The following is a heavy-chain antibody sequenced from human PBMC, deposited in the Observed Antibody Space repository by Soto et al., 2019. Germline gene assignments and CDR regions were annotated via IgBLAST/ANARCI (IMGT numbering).Heavy chain of an antibody. Sequence: SETLSLTCTFSGGSISSGDYYWSWIRQPPGKGLKWIGYIYYSGSTYYNPSLKSRVTISVDTSKNQFSLKLSSVTAADTAVYYCARSPVVITQYYFDYWGQGTLVTVSS. J-gene: IGHJ4*02. CDR3: ARSPVVITQYYFDY. V-gene: IGHV4-30-4*01. D-gene: IGHD3-22*01. CDR1: GGSISSGDYY. CDR2: IYYSGST.